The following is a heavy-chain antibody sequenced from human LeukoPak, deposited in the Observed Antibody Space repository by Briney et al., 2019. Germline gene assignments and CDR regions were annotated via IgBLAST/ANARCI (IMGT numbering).Heavy chain of an antibody. CDR1: GYSFTSYW. CDR2: IYPGDSDT. CDR3: ARYYYGSGRYYFDY. Sequence: GESLQISCNGSGYSFTSYWIGCVRQLPGKGLEWMGIIYPGDSDTRYSPSFQGQVTISADKSISIAYLQWSSLKASDTAMYYCARYYYGSGRYYFDYWGQGTLVTVSS. V-gene: IGHV5-51*01. D-gene: IGHD3-10*01. J-gene: IGHJ4*02.